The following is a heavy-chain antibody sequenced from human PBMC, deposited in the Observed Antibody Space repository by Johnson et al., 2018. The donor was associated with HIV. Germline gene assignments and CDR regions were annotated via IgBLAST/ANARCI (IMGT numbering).Heavy chain of an antibody. CDR2: ISWDGGST. D-gene: IGHD5-24*01. CDR1: GFTFDDYA. Sequence: VQLVESGGVVVQPGGSLRLSCAASGFTFDDYAMHWVRQAPGKGLEWVSLISWDGGSTYYADSMKGRFTISRDNSKNYLYLQMNSLRAEDTAVYYCARDGYNQKPLDAFDIWGQGTMVTVSS. V-gene: IGHV3-43D*03. CDR3: ARDGYNQKPLDAFDI. J-gene: IGHJ3*02.